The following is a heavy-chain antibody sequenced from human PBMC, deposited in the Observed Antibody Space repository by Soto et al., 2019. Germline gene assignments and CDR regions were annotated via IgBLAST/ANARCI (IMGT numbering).Heavy chain of an antibody. J-gene: IGHJ5*02. D-gene: IGHD1-26*01. CDR1: GYSFTSYW. CDR3: ARHGVGATRAGGVWFDP. CDR2: IDPSDSYT. Sequence: PGESLKISCKGSGYSFTSYWISWVRQMPGKGLEWMGRIDPSDSYTNYSPSFQGHVTISADKSISTAYLQWSSLKAPDTAMYYCARHGVGATRAGGVWFDPWGQGTLVTVSS. V-gene: IGHV5-10-1*01.